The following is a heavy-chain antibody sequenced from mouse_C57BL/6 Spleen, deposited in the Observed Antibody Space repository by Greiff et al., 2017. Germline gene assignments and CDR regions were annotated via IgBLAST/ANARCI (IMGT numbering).Heavy chain of an antibody. V-gene: IGHV5-16*01. D-gene: IGHD2-4*01. CDR2: INYDGSST. CDR1: GFTFSDYY. Sequence: EVHLVESEGGLVQPGSSMKLSCTASGFTFSDYYMAWVRQVPEKGLEWVANINYDGSSTYYLDSLKSRFIISRDNAKNILYLQMSSLKSEDTATYYFARDIDDYDGWYFDVWGTGTTVTVSS. J-gene: IGHJ1*03. CDR3: ARDIDDYDGWYFDV.